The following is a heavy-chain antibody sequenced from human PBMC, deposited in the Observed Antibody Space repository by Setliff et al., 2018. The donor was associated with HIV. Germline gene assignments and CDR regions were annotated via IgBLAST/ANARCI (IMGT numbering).Heavy chain of an antibody. Sequence: GGSLRLSCAADTSASGFTFSRFWMSWVRQAPGKGLEWVANIKQDGSQMFHVDSVKGRFTISRDNAKNSLYLQMNSLRAEDTAVYYCAREYSSGWESDYYYMDVWGKGTTVTVSS. J-gene: IGHJ6*03. V-gene: IGHV3-7*03. CDR3: AREYSSGWESDYYYMDV. D-gene: IGHD6-19*01. CDR2: IKQDGSQM. CDR1: GFTFSRFW.